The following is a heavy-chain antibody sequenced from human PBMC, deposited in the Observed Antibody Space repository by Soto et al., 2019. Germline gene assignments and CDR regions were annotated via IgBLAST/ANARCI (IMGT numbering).Heavy chain of an antibody. CDR2: MNPNSGNT. J-gene: IGHJ3*02. CDR1: GYTFTSYD. Sequence: QVQLVQSGAEVKKPGASVKVSCKASGYTFTSYDINWVRQATGQGLEWMGWMNPNSGNTGYAQKFQGRVTMTRNTSISTAYMELSSLRSVDTPVYYCARGRGAARQVAFDIWGQGTMVTVSS. CDR3: ARGRGAARQVAFDI. V-gene: IGHV1-8*01. D-gene: IGHD6-6*01.